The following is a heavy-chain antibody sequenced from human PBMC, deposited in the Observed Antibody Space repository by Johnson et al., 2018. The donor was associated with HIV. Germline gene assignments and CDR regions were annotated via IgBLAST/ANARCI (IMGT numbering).Heavy chain of an antibody. CDR3: EKDLFLNFSGGSCYWTDAFDI. J-gene: IGHJ3*02. V-gene: IGHV3-11*04. CDR2: ISSSGSTI. Sequence: QMQLVESGGGLVKPGGSLRLSCAASGFTFSDYYMSWIRQAPGKGLEWVSYISSSGSTIYYADSVKGRFTISRDNSKNTVYLEMHSLRAEDTAVYYCEKDLFLNFSGGSCYWTDAFDIWGQGTIVTVSS. D-gene: IGHD2-15*01. CDR1: GFTFSDYY.